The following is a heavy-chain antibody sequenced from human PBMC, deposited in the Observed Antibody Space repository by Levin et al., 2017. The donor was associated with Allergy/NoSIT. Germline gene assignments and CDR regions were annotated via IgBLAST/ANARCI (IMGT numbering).Heavy chain of an antibody. J-gene: IGHJ4*02. V-gene: IGHV3-30*04. D-gene: IGHD5-18*01. CDR2: ISHDGSNK. CDR1: GFTFSSYA. CDR3: ARSAMVTGVTDY. Sequence: QTGGSLRLSCAASGFTFSSYAMHWVRQAPGKGLEWVAVISHDGSNKYYADSVKGRFTISRDNSKNTLYLQMNSLRAEDTAVYYCARSAMVTGVTDYWGQGTLVTVSS.